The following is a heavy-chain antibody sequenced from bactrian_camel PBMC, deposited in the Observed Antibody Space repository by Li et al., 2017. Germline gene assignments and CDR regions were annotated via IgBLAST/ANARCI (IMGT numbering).Heavy chain of an antibody. CDR1: GFTFSSYA. V-gene: IGHV3S40*01. J-gene: IGHJ6*01. CDR3: ARDVAGPGADFDY. Sequence: VQLVESGGGLVQPGGSLRLSCAASGFTFSSYAMSWVRLAPGKGLEWISTINTDGGRTYYADSVKGRFVVSRDNAKNTVLRQMNSLKPEDTAVYYCARDVAGPGADFDYWGQGTQVTVS. CDR2: INTDGGRT.